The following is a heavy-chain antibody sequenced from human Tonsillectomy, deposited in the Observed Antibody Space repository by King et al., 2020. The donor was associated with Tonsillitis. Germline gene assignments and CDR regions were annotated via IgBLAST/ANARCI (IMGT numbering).Heavy chain of an antibody. J-gene: IGHJ6*03. CDR1: GGSFSGYY. CDR3: AREASYSSFWEGYYYYYMDV. Sequence: QVQLPQWGAGLLKPSETLSLTCDVYGGSFSGYYWSWIRQPPGKGLEWIGEINHSGSTNYNASLKSRVTISVDTSKNQFSLKLSSVTAADTAVYYCAREASYSSFWEGYYYYYMDVWGKGTTVTVSS. V-gene: IGHV4-34*01. CDR2: INHSGST. D-gene: IGHD6-6*01.